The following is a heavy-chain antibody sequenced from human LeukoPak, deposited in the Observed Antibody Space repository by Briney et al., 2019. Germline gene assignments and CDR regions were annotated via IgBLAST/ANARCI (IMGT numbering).Heavy chain of an antibody. Sequence: SETLSLTCTVSGGSISSGSYYWSWIRQPAGKGLEWIGRIYTSGSTNYNPSLKSRVTISVDTSKNQFSLKLSSVTAADTAVYYCARDADYDSSGYWGQGTLVTDSS. D-gene: IGHD3-22*01. CDR3: ARDADYDSSGY. J-gene: IGHJ4*02. CDR1: GGSISSGSYY. CDR2: IYTSGST. V-gene: IGHV4-61*02.